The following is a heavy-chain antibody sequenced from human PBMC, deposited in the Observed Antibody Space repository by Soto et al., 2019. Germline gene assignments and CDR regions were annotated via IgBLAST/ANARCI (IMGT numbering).Heavy chain of an antibody. J-gene: IGHJ5*02. V-gene: IGHV3-23*01. Sequence: GGSLRLSCAASGFTFSNYAMSWVRQAPGKGLEWVSAISGSGGSSYYADSVKGRFTISRDNSENTLYLQMNSLRAEDTAVYYCAKDMVRSHNWFDPWGQGTLVTVSS. CDR2: ISGSGGSS. CDR3: AKDMVRSHNWFDP. D-gene: IGHD3-10*01. CDR1: GFTFSNYA.